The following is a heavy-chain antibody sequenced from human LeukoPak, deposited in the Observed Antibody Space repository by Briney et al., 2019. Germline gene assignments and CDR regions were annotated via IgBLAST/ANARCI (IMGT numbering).Heavy chain of an antibody. CDR2: ITSADSST. CDR3: ARGRPNYYFDY. Sequence: GGSLRLSCAASGFTFSSYWMHWVRQAPGKGLAWVSRITSADSSTSYADSVKGRFTISRDNAKNTLYLQMNSLRAEDTAVYYCARGRPNYYFDYWGQGTLVTVSS. CDR1: GFTFSSYW. D-gene: IGHD1-1*01. J-gene: IGHJ4*02. V-gene: IGHV3-74*01.